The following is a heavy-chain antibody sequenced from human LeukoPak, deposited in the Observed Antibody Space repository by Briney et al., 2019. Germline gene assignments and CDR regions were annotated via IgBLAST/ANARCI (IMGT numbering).Heavy chain of an antibody. CDR3: ARSLDGYAFDY. V-gene: IGHV4-34*01. CDR1: GGSFSGYY. D-gene: IGHD5-24*01. Sequence: SETLSLTCAVYGGSFSGYYWSWIRQPPGKGLEWIGEINHSGSTNYNPSLKSRVTISVDTSKNQFSLKLSSVTAADTAVYYCARSLDGYAFDYWGQGTLVTVSS. CDR2: INHSGST. J-gene: IGHJ4*02.